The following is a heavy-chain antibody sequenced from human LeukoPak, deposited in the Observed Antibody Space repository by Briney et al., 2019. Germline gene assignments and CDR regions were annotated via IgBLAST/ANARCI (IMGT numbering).Heavy chain of an antibody. V-gene: IGHV2-70*11. CDR1: GFSLSASGMC. CDR3: ARGRHARDI. J-gene: IGHJ3*02. CDR2: IDWDDGK. Sequence: SGPTLVNPTQTLTLTCTFSGFSLSASGMCVSWIRQPPGKALEWLARIDWDDGKYYTTSLKTRLTISKDTSKNQVVLTMTNMDPVDTATYYCARGRHARDIWGQGTMVTVSS.